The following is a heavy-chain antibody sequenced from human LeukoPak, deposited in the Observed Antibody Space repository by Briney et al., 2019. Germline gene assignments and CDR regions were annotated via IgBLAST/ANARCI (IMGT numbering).Heavy chain of an antibody. CDR2: INPNSGGT. Sequence: ASVKVSCKASGYTFTGYYMHWVRQAPGQGLEWMGRINPNSGGTNYAQKFQGRVTMTRDTSISTAYMELSRLRSDDTAVYYCASSPSGSGWYVGHWGQGTLVTVSS. CDR1: GYTFTGYY. V-gene: IGHV1-2*06. J-gene: IGHJ4*02. CDR3: ASSPSGSGWYVGH. D-gene: IGHD6-19*01.